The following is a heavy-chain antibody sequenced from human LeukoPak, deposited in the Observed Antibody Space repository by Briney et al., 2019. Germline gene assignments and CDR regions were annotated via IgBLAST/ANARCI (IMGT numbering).Heavy chain of an antibody. CDR3: ARLVAHYYDSSGYHFDC. V-gene: IGHV3-7*01. Sequence: GGSLRLSCAASGFTFSSYWMSWVRQAPGKGLEWVANIKQDGSEKYYVDSVKGRFTISRDNAKNSLYLQMNSLRAEDTAVYYCARLVAHYYDSSGYHFDCWGQGSLVTVSS. CDR2: IKQDGSEK. J-gene: IGHJ4*02. D-gene: IGHD3-22*01. CDR1: GFTFSSYW.